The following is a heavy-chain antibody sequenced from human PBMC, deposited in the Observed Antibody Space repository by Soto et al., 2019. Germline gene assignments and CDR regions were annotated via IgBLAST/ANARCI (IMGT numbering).Heavy chain of an antibody. CDR3: AKDSTMIVVVPEYFDY. D-gene: IGHD3-22*01. V-gene: IGHV3-23*01. Sequence: GGSLRLSCAASGFTFSSYAMCWVRPAPGKGLEWVSAISGSGGSTYYADSVKGRFTISRDNSKNTLYLQMNSLRAEDTAVYYCAKDSTMIVVVPEYFDYWGQGTLVTVSS. CDR2: ISGSGGST. J-gene: IGHJ4*02. CDR1: GFTFSSYA.